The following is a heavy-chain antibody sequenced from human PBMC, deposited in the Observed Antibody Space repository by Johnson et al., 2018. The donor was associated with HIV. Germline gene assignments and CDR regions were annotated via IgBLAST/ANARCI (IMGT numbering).Heavy chain of an antibody. CDR2: IYSGGST. D-gene: IGHD3-22*01. CDR3: ARSRAAYYYDSSGYYSAFDI. Sequence: QVQLVESGGGVVRPGGSLRLSCAASGFTFDNYAMHWVRQAPGKGLEWVSVIYSGGSTYYADSVKGRFTISRDNSNNTLYLQMNSLRAEDTAVYYCARSRAAYYYDSSGYYSAFDIWGQGTMVTVSS. CDR1: GFTFDNYA. J-gene: IGHJ3*02. V-gene: IGHV3-NL1*01.